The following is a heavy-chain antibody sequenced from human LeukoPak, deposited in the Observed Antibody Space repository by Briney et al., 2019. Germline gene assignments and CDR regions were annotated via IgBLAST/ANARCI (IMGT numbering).Heavy chain of an antibody. D-gene: IGHD3-16*01. CDR2: ISWNSGSI. Sequence: GGSLRLSCAASGFTFDDYAMHWVRQAPGKGLEWVSGISWNSGSIGYADSVKGRFTISRDNAKNSLYLQMNSLRAEDTALYYCAKDSERFWGYDAFDIWGQGTMVTVSS. CDR3: AKDSERFWGYDAFDI. J-gene: IGHJ3*02. V-gene: IGHV3-9*01. CDR1: GFTFDDYA.